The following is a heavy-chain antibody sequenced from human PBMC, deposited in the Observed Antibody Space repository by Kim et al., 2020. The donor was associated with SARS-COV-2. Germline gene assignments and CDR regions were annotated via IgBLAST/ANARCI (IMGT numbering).Heavy chain of an antibody. CDR2: INLSGST. CDR1: GGSFSGYY. V-gene: IGHV4-34*01. Sequence: SETLSLTCAVYGGSFSGYYWSWIRQPPGKGLEWIGEINLSGSTNYNPSLKSRVTISVDTSKNQFSLKLSSVTAADTAVYYCARGQGIAVAGNPLGYFDYWGQGTLVTVAS. CDR3: ARGQGIAVAGNPLGYFDY. D-gene: IGHD6-19*01. J-gene: IGHJ4*02.